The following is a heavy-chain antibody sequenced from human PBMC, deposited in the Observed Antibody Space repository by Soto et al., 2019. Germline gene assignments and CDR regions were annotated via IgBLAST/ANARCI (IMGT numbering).Heavy chain of an antibody. V-gene: IGHV4-30-2*01. Sequence: SETLSLTCAVSGGSISSGGYSWSWIRQPPGKGLEWIGYIYHSGSTYYNPSLKSRVTISVDRSKNQFSLKLSSVTAADTAVYYCARSGVRVVAATTPSDWYDPWGQGTLVTVSS. J-gene: IGHJ5*02. CDR1: GGSISSGGYS. CDR3: ARSGVRVVAATTPSDWYDP. CDR2: IYHSGST. D-gene: IGHD2-15*01.